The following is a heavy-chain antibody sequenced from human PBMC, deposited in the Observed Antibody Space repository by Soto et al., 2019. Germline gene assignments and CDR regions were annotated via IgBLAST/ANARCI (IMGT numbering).Heavy chain of an antibody. CDR2: ISGSGGST. D-gene: IGHD6-19*01. CDR3: AKTPFSVAGTLAGYFDY. J-gene: IGHJ4*02. CDR1: GFTFSSYA. Sequence: EVQLLESGGGLVQPGGSLRLSCAASGFTFSSYAMSWVRQAPGKGLEWVSAISGSGGSTYYADSVKGRFTISRDNSKNTLYLQMNSLRAEDTAVYYCAKTPFSVAGTLAGYFDYWGQGTLVTVSS. V-gene: IGHV3-23*01.